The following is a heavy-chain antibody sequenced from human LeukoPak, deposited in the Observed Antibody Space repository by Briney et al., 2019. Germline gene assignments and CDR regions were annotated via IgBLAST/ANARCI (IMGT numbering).Heavy chain of an antibody. D-gene: IGHD2-2*01. CDR3: ARVSCSSTSACYYYMEV. V-gene: IGHV1-69*13. J-gene: IGHJ6*03. Sequence: ASVKVSCKASGGTFSSYAISWVRQAPGQGLEWMGGIIPIFGTANYAQKFQGRVTITADESTSTAYMELSSLRSEDTAVYYCARVSCSSTSACYYYMEVWGKGTTVSVSS. CDR1: GGTFSSYA. CDR2: IIPIFGTA.